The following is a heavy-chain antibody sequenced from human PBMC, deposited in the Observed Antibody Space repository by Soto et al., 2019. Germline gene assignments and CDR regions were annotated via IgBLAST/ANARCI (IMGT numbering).Heavy chain of an antibody. CDR3: AKGFRSLEWYSLAPFDY. J-gene: IGHJ4*02. CDR2: ISGSGGIT. V-gene: IGHV3-23*01. D-gene: IGHD3-3*01. CDR1: GFTFSSYA. Sequence: PGGPLRLSCAASGFTFSSYAMGWVRQAPGKGLDWVSVISGSGGITYSADSVKGRFTLSRDNSKNILYLQMNSLRVEDTAKYYCAKGFRSLEWYSLAPFDYWGQGALVTVSS.